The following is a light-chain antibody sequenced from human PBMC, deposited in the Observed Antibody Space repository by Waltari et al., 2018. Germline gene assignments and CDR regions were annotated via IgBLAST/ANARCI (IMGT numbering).Light chain of an antibody. CDR2: DNS. V-gene: IGLV1-40*01. CDR3: QSYDGSLSGSV. CDR1: SSHIGAGHD. J-gene: IGLJ2*01. Sequence: QSVLTQPPSVSGAPGQRVTISCTGSSSHIGAGHDVHWYQQLPGTAPKLLIYDNSNRPSGVPDRFSGSKSGTSASLAITGLQAEDEADYYCQSYDGSLSGSVFGGGTKLTVL.